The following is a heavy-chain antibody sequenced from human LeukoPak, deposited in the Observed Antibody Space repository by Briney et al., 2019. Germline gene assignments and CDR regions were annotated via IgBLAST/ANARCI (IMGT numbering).Heavy chain of an antibody. D-gene: IGHD3-22*01. V-gene: IGHV1-46*01. CDR3: AKDGGNYYDSGGHYLMRSYMDV. J-gene: IGHJ6*03. CDR2: INPSGGST. Sequence: ASVKVSCKASGYTFTSYYMHWVRQAPGQGLEWMGIINPSGGSTSYAQKFQGRVTMTRDTSTSTVYMELSSLRAEDTAVYYCAKDGGNYYDSGGHYLMRSYMDVWGKGTTVTVSS. CDR1: GYTFTSYY.